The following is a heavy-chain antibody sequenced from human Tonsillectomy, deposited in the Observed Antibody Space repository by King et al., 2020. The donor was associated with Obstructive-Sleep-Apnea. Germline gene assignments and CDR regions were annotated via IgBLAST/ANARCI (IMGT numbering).Heavy chain of an antibody. CDR2: IYYNANT. CDR1: GGSLIRYY. V-gene: IGHV4-59*01. D-gene: IGHD3-16*01. Sequence: QLQESGPGLVKPSETLSLTCTVSGGSLIRYYLSWIRQPPGKGLEWIGFIYYNANTNYNPSLERRVTNSVDTSKNQFSLNLSSVTTADTAVYHCARWGPPTNAFDIWGQGTMVTVSS. CDR3: ARWGPPTNAFDI. J-gene: IGHJ3*02.